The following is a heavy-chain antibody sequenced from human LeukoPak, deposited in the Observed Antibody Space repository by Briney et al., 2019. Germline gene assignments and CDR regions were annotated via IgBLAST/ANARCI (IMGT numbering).Heavy chain of an antibody. V-gene: IGHV1-2*02. J-gene: IGHJ4*02. D-gene: IGHD5-18*01. Sequence: ASVKVSCMASGYTFTGYYMHWVRQAPGQGLEWMGWINPNSGGTNYAQKFQGRVTMTRDTSISTAYMELSRLRSDDTAVYYCAVTAMDAPDFDYWGQGTLVTVSS. CDR1: GYTFTGYY. CDR2: INPNSGGT. CDR3: AVTAMDAPDFDY.